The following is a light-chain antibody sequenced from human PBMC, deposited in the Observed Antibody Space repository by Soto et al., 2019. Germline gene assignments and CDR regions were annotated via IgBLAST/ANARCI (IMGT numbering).Light chain of an antibody. V-gene: IGLV7-43*01. CDR1: TGAVTSGYY. Sequence: QAVVTQEPSLTVSPGGTFTLTCASSTGAVTSGYYPNWFQQKPGQAPRALIYSTSNKYSWTPARFSGSLLGGKAALTLSGVKPEDEAEYYCLLYYGGQLGVFGGGTKLTVL. CDR2: STS. J-gene: IGLJ2*01. CDR3: LLYYGGQLGV.